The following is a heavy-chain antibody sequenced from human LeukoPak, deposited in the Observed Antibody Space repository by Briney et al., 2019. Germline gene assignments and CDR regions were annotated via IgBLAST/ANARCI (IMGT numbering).Heavy chain of an antibody. CDR2: INPNSGGT. J-gene: IGHJ5*02. CDR1: GYTFTNYY. CDR3: ARGEGYYYGSGSPAFDP. V-gene: IGHV1-2*02. D-gene: IGHD3-10*01. Sequence: ASVKVSCKTSGYTFTNYYMHWVRQAPGQGLEWMGWINPNSGGTNYAQKFQGRVTMTRDTSISTAYMELSRLRSDDTAVYYCARGEGYYYGSGSPAFDPWGQGTLVTVSS.